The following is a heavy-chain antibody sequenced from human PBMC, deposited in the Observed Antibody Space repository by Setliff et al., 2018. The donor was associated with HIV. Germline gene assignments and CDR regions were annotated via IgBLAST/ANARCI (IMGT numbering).Heavy chain of an antibody. CDR2: IIPMLGIT. D-gene: IGHD1-1*01. V-gene: IGHV1-69*10. CDR1: GYNFTTYG. Sequence: GASVKVSCKPSGYNFTTYGLSWVRQAPGQGLEWMGWIIPMLGITNYAQRFQGRLTITADEYTGTAYMELSSLRSEDTAVYYCATRGRDLGFDYWGQGTLVTVSS. J-gene: IGHJ4*02. CDR3: ATRGRDLGFDY.